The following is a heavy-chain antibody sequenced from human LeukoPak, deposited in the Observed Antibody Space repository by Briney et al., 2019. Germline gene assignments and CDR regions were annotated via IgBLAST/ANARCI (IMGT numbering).Heavy chain of an antibody. CDR1: GFTLSSYW. V-gene: IGHV3-74*01. D-gene: IGHD3-22*01. J-gene: IGHJ4*02. CDR3: ARDVLYYYDSSGYYSFDY. Sequence: GGSLRLSCAASGFTLSSYWMHWVRQAPGKGLVWVSRINSDGSSTSYADSVKGRFTISRDNAKNTLYLQMNSLRAEDTAVYYCARDVLYYYDSSGYYSFDYWGQGTLVTVSS. CDR2: INSDGSST.